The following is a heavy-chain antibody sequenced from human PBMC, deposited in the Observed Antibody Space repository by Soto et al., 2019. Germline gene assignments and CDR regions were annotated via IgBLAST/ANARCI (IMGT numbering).Heavy chain of an antibody. Sequence: QITLKESGPTLVKPTQTLTLTCTFSGFSLSTNGVGVGWIRQPPGKALEWLALIYWDDDKLYSPSLKSRLTITKDTSNNQVVLTMTNMDPVDTATYYCAQREFIDYFFAYWGQGTLVTVSS. D-gene: IGHD3-9*01. V-gene: IGHV2-5*02. CDR2: IYWDDDK. CDR1: GFSLSTNGVG. J-gene: IGHJ4*02. CDR3: AQREFIDYFFAY.